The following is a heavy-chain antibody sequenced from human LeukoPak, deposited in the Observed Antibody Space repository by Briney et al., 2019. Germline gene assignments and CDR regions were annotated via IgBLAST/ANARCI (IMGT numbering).Heavy chain of an antibody. V-gene: IGHV4-39*01. CDR1: GDSTSGSSYY. Sequence: PSETLSPTCTVSGDSTSGSSYYWGWIRQLPGKGMEWIGRVHYNGNTYYKPSLKTRAAVSLDTSKNQFSLKLRSVTAADTALYDCTKDFGHHRTDCGGQGTLVTVSS. J-gene: IGHJ4*02. D-gene: IGHD2-15*01. CDR3: TKDFGHHRTDC. CDR2: VHYNGNT.